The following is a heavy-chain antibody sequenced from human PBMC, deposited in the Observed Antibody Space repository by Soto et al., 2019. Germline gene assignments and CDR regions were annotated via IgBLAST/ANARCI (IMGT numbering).Heavy chain of an antibody. Sequence: LETLPLTCTVSGGSISSYYWIWIRQPPGKGLEWIGYIYYSGSTNYNPSLKSRVTISVDTSKNQFSLKLSSVTAADTAVYYCARRYGGNFDYWGQGTLVTVSS. CDR2: IYYSGST. CDR1: GGSISSYY. CDR3: ARRYGGNFDY. J-gene: IGHJ4*02. V-gene: IGHV4-59*01. D-gene: IGHD1-26*01.